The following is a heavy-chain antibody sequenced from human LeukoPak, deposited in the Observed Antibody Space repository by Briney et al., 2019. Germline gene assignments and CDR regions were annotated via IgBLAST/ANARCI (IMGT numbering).Heavy chain of an antibody. Sequence: GGSLRLSCAGSGFSVSNYYMSWLRQAPGKGLEWVSLMRDSGETFYADSVKGRFTISRDNSKNTMYLEINRLRVEDTSVYFCAGVGALTQYCVAFDPWGEGTLVTVSS. V-gene: IGHV3-66*03. J-gene: IGHJ5*02. CDR3: AGVGALTQYCVAFDP. D-gene: IGHD2-21*01. CDR1: GFSVSNYY. CDR2: MRDSGET.